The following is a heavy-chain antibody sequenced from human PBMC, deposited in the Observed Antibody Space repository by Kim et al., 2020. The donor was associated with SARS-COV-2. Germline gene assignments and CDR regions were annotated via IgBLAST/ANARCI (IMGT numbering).Heavy chain of an antibody. V-gene: IGHV3-11*03. D-gene: IGHD4-17*01. Sequence: GGSLRLSCAASGFTFSDFYMSWIRQAPGKGLEWVSHISSNSRYTNYADSVKGRFTISRDNAKNSLHLQMNSLRAEDTAVYYCATNTVTEGDSIYYFDYWGQGTLVTVSS. CDR2: ISSNSRYT. CDR3: ATNTVTEGDSIYYFDY. CDR1: GFTFSDFY. J-gene: IGHJ4*02.